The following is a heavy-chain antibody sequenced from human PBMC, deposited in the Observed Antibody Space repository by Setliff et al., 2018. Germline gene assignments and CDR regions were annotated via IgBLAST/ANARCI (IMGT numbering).Heavy chain of an antibody. J-gene: IGHJ6*02. V-gene: IGHV4-30-4*08. Sequence: KSSETLSLTCTVSGGSISSGDYYWSWIRQPPGKCLAWIGYIYYSGSTYYNPSLKSRVTISVDTSKNQFSLKLSSVTAADTAVYYCARDSNYYGSGTKSGDYGMDVWGQGTTVTVSS. CDR1: GGSISSGDYY. D-gene: IGHD3-10*01. CDR2: IYYSGST. CDR3: ARDSNYYGSGTKSGDYGMDV.